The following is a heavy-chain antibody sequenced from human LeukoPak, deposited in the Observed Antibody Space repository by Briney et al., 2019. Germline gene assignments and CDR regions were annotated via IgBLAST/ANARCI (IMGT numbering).Heavy chain of an antibody. J-gene: IGHJ4*02. CDR2: IRYDGSNK. CDR3: AKVRGNYDFWSGFDY. CDR1: GFTFSTYG. D-gene: IGHD3-3*01. V-gene: IGHV3-30*02. Sequence: GGSLRLSCTASGFTFSTYGMHWVRQAPGKGLKLVAFIRYDGSNKYYGDSVKGRFTISRDNSKNTLYLQMNSLRVEDTAVYYCAKVRGNYDFWSGFDYWGQGTLVTVSS.